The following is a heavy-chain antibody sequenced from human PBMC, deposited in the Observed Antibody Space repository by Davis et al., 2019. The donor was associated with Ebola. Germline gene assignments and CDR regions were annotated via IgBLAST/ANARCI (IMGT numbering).Heavy chain of an antibody. CDR3: TSRIAARRDFGDYYGMDV. Sequence: GESLKISCAASGFTFSGSAMHWVRQASGKGLEWVGRIRSKDNTYATAYAASVKGRFTISRDDSKNTAYLQMNSLKTEDTAVYYCTSRIAARRDFGDYYGMDVWGQGTTVTVSS. J-gene: IGHJ6*02. CDR2: IRSKDNTYAT. CDR1: GFTFSGSA. V-gene: IGHV3-73*01. D-gene: IGHD6-6*01.